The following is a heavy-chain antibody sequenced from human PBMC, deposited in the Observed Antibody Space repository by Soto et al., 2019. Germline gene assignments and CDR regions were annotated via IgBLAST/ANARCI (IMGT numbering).Heavy chain of an antibody. CDR1: GGTFSSYA. D-gene: IGHD3-22*01. Sequence: QVQLVQSGAEVKKPGSSVKVSCKAYGGTFSSYAISWVRQAPGQGLEWMGGIIPIFGTANYAQKFQGRVTITADGSTSRAYMELSSLRSEDTAVYYCARDHLPYYDSSSTRMGYWGQGTLVTVSS. CDR2: IIPIFGTA. J-gene: IGHJ4*02. CDR3: ARDHLPYYDSSSTRMGY. V-gene: IGHV1-69*01.